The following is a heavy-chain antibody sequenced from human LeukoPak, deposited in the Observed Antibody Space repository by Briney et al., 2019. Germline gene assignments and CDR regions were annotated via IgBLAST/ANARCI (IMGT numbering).Heavy chain of an antibody. CDR2: IIPIFGTA. V-gene: IGHV1-69*06. Sequence: SVKVSCKASGGTFSSYAISWVRQAPGQGLEWMGGIIPIFGTANYAQKFRGRVTITADKSTSTAYMELSSLRSEDTAVYYCARVGGPDNYFDYWGQGTLVTVSS. CDR3: ARVGGPDNYFDY. D-gene: IGHD1-26*01. CDR1: GGTFSSYA. J-gene: IGHJ4*02.